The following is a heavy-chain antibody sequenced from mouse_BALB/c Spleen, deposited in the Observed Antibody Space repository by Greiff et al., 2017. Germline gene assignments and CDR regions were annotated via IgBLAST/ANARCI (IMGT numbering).Heavy chain of an antibody. Sequence: VQLQQSGAELAKPGASVKMSCKASGYTFTSYWMHWVKQRPGQGLEWIGYINPSTGYTEYNQKFKDKATLTADKSSSTAYMQLSSLTSEDSAVYYCARPQGDYRYYFDYWGQGTTLTVSS. CDR2: INPSTGYT. CDR3: ARPQGDYRYYFDY. D-gene: IGHD2-14*01. J-gene: IGHJ2*01. CDR1: GYTFTSYW. V-gene: IGHV1-7*01.